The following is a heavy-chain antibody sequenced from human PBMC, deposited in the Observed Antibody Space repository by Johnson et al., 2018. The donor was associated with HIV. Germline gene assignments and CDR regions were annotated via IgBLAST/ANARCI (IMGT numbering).Heavy chain of an antibody. J-gene: IGHJ3*02. V-gene: IGHV3-53*01. CDR3: AKDLETGDDYVWGSYQLGAFDI. Sequence: VQLVESGGGLIQPGGSLRLSCAASGFTVSSNYMSWVRQAPGKGLEWVSGISGSGGSTYYADSVKGRFTLSRDSSKNTLYLQMNGLRAEDTAVYYCAKDLETGDDYVWGSYQLGAFDIWGQGTMVTVSS. CDR2: SGSGGST. CDR1: GFTVSSNY. D-gene: IGHD3-16*02.